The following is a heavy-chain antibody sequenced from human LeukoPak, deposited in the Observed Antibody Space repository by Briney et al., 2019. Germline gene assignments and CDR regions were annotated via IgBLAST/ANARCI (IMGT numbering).Heavy chain of an antibody. CDR3: ARWYYYDSSGYYYRYYMDV. D-gene: IGHD3-22*01. V-gene: IGHV3-30*02. CDR1: GFTFSSYG. CDR2: IRYDGSNK. Sequence: GGSLRLSCAASGFTFSSYGMHWVRQAPGKGLEWVAFIRYDGSNKYYADSVKGRFTISRDNSKNTLYLQMNSLRAEDTAVYYCARWYYYDSSGYYYRYYMDVWGKGTTVTVSS. J-gene: IGHJ6*03.